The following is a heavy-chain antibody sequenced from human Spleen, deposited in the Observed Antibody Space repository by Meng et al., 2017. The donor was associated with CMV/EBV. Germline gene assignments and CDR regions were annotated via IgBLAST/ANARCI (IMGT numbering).Heavy chain of an antibody. V-gene: IGHV4-39*07. Sequence: SETLSLTCTVPGGSISSSSYYWGWIRQPPGKGLEWIGSIYYSGSTYYNPSLKSRVTISVDTSKNQFSLKLSSVTAADTAVYYCARGAYCSSTSCWRGGVDYWGQGTLVTVSS. J-gene: IGHJ4*02. CDR1: GGSISSSSYY. D-gene: IGHD2-2*01. CDR3: ARGAYCSSTSCWRGGVDY. CDR2: IYYSGST.